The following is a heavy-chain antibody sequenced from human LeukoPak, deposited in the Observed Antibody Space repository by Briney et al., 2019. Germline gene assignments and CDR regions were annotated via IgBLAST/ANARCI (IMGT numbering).Heavy chain of an antibody. V-gene: IGHV3-9*03. Sequence: PGRSLRLSCAASGFTFDDYAMHWVRQAPGKGLEWVSGISWNSGSIGYADSVKGRFTISRDNAKNSLYLQMNSLRAEDMALYYCAKAAGYHYGSSSFLFDYWGQGTLVTVSS. CDR1: GFTFDDYA. J-gene: IGHJ4*02. CDR3: AKAAGYHYGSSSFLFDY. CDR2: ISWNSGSI. D-gene: IGHD6-6*01.